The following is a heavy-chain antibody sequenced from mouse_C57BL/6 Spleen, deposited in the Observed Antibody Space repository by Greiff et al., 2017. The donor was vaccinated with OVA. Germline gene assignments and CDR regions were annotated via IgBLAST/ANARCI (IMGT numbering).Heavy chain of an antibody. CDR1: GYSFTSYY. D-gene: IGHD2-3*01. V-gene: IGHV1-66*01. CDR3: ARGIYDGYPLDY. J-gene: IGHJ2*01. Sequence: VKLMESGPELVKPGASVKISCKASGYSFTSYYIHWVKQRPGQGLEWIGWIYPGSGNTKYNEKFKGKATLTADTSSSTAYMQLSSLTSEDSAVYYCARGIYDGYPLDYWGQGTTLTVSS. CDR2: IYPGSGNT.